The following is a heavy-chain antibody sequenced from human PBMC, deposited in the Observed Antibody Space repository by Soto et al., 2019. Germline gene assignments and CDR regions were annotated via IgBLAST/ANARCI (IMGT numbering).Heavy chain of an antibody. V-gene: IGHV4-39*01. CDR1: GGSISSSSYY. D-gene: IGHD6-19*01. Sequence: QLQLQESGPGLVKPSDTLSLTCTVSGGSISSSSYYWGWIRQPPGKGLEWIGSIYYSGSTYYNPSLKSRVTISVDTSKNQFSLKLSSVTAADTAVYYCARHVLGWYELLDYWGQGTLVTVSS. CDR2: IYYSGST. J-gene: IGHJ4*02. CDR3: ARHVLGWYELLDY.